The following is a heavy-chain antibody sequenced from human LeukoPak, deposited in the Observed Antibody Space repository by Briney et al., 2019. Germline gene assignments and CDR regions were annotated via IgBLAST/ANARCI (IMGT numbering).Heavy chain of an antibody. CDR3: ARVGTVVVPAASYYYYGMDV. CDR2: ISSSSRYI. D-gene: IGHD2-2*01. V-gene: IGHV3-21*01. CDR1: RFTFSIYS. Sequence: GGSLRLSCAAWRFTFSIYSMNWVRQAPGKALEWVSSISSSSRYIYYADSVKGRFTISRDNAKNSLYLQMNSLRAEDTAVYYCARVGTVVVPAASYYYYGMDVWGKGTTVTVSS. J-gene: IGHJ6*04.